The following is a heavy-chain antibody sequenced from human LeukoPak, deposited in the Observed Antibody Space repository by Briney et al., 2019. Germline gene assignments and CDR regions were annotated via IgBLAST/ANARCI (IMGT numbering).Heavy chain of an antibody. Sequence: ASVKVSCKASGYTFTGYYMHWVRQAPGQGLEWMGWSNPNSGGTNYAQKFQGRVTMTRDTSISTAYMELSRLRSDDTAVYYCARVFLPGRYDSSGYLDYWGQGTLVTVSS. CDR3: ARVFLPGRYDSSGYLDY. J-gene: IGHJ4*02. CDR2: SNPNSGGT. D-gene: IGHD3-22*01. CDR1: GYTFTGYY. V-gene: IGHV1-2*02.